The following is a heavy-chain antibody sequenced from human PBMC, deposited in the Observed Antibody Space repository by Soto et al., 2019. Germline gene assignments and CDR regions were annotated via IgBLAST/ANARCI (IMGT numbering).Heavy chain of an antibody. CDR2: ISSSSSYI. V-gene: IGHV3-21*01. J-gene: IGHJ6*02. CDR3: ARHRYYYDSSGYYSYYYYYYGMDV. D-gene: IGHD3-22*01. Sequence: SLRLSCAASGFTFSSYSMNWVRQAPGKGLEWVSSISSSSSYIYYADSVKGRFTISRDNAKNSPYLQMNSLRAEDTAVYYCARHRYYYDSSGYYSYYYYYYGMDVWGQGTTVTVSS. CDR1: GFTFSSYS.